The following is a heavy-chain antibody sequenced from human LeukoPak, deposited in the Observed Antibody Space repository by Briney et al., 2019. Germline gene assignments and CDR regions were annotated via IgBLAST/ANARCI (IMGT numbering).Heavy chain of an antibody. Sequence: GGSLRLSCAASGFTFSNYWMSWVRQAPGKGLEWMANIKQDGSEKYYVDSVKGRFTISRDNAKNSLYLQMNSLRAEDTAIYYCAREDDWNYEDYWGQGTLDTVSS. CDR2: IKQDGSEK. D-gene: IGHD1-7*01. V-gene: IGHV3-7*01. CDR3: AREDDWNYEDY. CDR1: GFTFSNYW. J-gene: IGHJ4*02.